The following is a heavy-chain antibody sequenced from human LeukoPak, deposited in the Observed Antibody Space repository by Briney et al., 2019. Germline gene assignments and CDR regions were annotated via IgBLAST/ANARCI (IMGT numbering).Heavy chain of an antibody. CDR3: ARVDAAYCGSTSCFDF. J-gene: IGHJ4*02. CDR2: MYHTGTT. Sequence: PSETLSLTCTVSGGSISSGAFYWSWIRQPPGRGLEWIGYMYHTGTTYYSPSLKSRVTISLDRSKDHFSLKLTSVTAADTAVYYCARVDAAYCGSTSCFDFWGPGTQVTVSS. V-gene: IGHV4-30-2*01. CDR1: GGSISSGAFY. D-gene: IGHD2-2*01.